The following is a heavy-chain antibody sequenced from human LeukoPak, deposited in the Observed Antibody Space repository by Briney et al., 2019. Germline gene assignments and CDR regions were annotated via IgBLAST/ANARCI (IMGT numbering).Heavy chain of an antibody. Sequence: SETLSLTCAVSGDSISSSSYYWGWIRQPPGKGLEWIGSIYYSGSTYYNPSLKSRVTISVDTSKNQFSLKLSSVTAADTAVYYCARRGYYDSSGYFDYWGQGTLVTVSS. CDR2: IYYSGST. CDR3: ARRGYYDSSGYFDY. J-gene: IGHJ4*02. V-gene: IGHV4-39*01. D-gene: IGHD3-22*01. CDR1: GDSISSSSYY.